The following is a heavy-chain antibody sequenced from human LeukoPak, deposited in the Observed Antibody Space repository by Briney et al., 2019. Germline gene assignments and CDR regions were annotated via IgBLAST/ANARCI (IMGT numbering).Heavy chain of an antibody. V-gene: IGHV3-23*01. D-gene: IGHD6-19*01. J-gene: IGHJ4*02. CDR1: GFTFNRNA. CDR2: IGGSGDKT. CDR3: VRRGDASSGWGDHDF. Sequence: PGGSLRLSCAASGFTFNRNAISWVRQAPGKGLEWVSTIGGSGDKTFYADSLKGRFTISRDNSKNMVHLQMNSLTGEDTALYYCVRRGDASSGWGDHDFWGQGALVTVSS.